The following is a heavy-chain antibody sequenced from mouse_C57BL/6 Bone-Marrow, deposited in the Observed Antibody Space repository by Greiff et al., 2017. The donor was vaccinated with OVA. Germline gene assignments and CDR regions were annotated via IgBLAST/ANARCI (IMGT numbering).Heavy chain of an antibody. CDR2: ILPGSGST. CDR1: GYTFTGYW. D-gene: IGHD4-1*01. CDR3: ARLGDYFDY. J-gene: IGHJ2*01. V-gene: IGHV1-9*01. Sequence: VQRVESGAELMKPGASVKLSCKATGYTFTGYWIEWVKQRPGHGLEWIGKILPGSGSTNYNEKFKGKATFPANTSSNTAYMQLSILATEDSAIYYCARLGDYFDYWGQGTTLTVSS.